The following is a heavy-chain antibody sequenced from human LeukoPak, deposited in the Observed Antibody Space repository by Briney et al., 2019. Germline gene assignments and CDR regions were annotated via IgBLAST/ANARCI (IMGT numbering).Heavy chain of an antibody. CDR2: ISYDGSDK. Sequence: HSGGSLILSCAASGFSFRSYDIHWVRQAPGKGLEWVAVISYDGSDKNYADSVKGRFTISRDNSRNTLYLQMDSLRVEDTAVYYCARDPETGAGDNWGQGTLVTVSS. CDR1: GFSFRSYD. J-gene: IGHJ4*02. CDR3: ARDPETGAGDN. D-gene: IGHD7-27*01. V-gene: IGHV3-30-3*01.